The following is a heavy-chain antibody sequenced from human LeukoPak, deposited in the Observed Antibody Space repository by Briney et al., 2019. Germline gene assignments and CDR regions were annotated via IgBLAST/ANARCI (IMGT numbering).Heavy chain of an antibody. Sequence: SETLSLTCAVYGGSFSGYYWSWIRQPPGKGLEWIGDINHSGSTNYNPSLKSRVTISVDTSKNQFSLKLSSVTAADTAVYYCARGRWGYCSSTSCYAPFDYWGQGTLVTVSS. CDR3: ARGRWGYCSSTSCYAPFDY. J-gene: IGHJ4*02. D-gene: IGHD2-2*01. V-gene: IGHV4-34*01. CDR2: INHSGST. CDR1: GGSFSGYY.